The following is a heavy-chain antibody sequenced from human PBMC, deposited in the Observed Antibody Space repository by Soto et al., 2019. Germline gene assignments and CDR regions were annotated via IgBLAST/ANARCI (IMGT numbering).Heavy chain of an antibody. CDR3: ATGPTPAFAF. CDR1: GFTFSTYW. CDR2: IHSDGITT. Sequence: LRLSCAASGFTFSTYWMHWVRQAPGKGLVWVSRIHSDGITTLYADSVSGRFTISRDNAKNTVFLQMNSLRAEDTAVYYCATGPTPAFAFWGRGTMVTVSS. D-gene: IGHD1-1*01. J-gene: IGHJ3*01. V-gene: IGHV3-74*01.